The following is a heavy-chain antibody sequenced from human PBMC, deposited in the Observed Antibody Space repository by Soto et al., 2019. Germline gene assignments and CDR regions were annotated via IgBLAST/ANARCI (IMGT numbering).Heavy chain of an antibody. J-gene: IGHJ5*02. Sequence: ASGKVSCKASGYTFTSYAMHWVRQAPGQRLEWMGWINAGNGNTKYSQKFQGRVTITRDTSASTAYMELSSLRSEDTAVYYCARDVAAAGTFDPWGQGTLVTVSS. CDR3: ARDVAAAGTFDP. CDR1: GYTFTSYA. CDR2: INAGNGNT. V-gene: IGHV1-3*01. D-gene: IGHD6-13*01.